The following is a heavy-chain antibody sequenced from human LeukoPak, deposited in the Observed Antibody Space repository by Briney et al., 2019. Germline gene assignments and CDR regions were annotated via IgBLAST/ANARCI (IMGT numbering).Heavy chain of an antibody. D-gene: IGHD1-26*01. V-gene: IGHV6-1*01. Sequence: SQTLSLTCAISGDSVSSNSAAWNWIRQSPSRGLEWLGRTYYRSKWYNDYAVSVKSRITINPDTSKNQFSLQLSSVTAADTAVYYCARDGIVGATYYYYYMDVWGKGTTVTISS. CDR2: TYYRSKWYN. CDR1: GDSVSSNSAA. CDR3: ARDGIVGATYYYYYMDV. J-gene: IGHJ6*03.